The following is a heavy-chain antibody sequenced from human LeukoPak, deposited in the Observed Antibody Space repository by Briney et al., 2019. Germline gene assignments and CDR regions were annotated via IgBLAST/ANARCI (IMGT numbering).Heavy chain of an antibody. Sequence: SETLSLTCTVSGGSLNGYYWSWIRQPLGKGLEWIGFIYHSGSVNHNPSLKSRATISVDTSKHQVSLKLTSVTAADTAVYYCARHPRIAVPPFYYYYMDVWGKGTTVTVSS. CDR2: IYHSGSV. V-gene: IGHV4-59*08. CDR1: GGSLNGYY. D-gene: IGHD6-6*01. CDR3: ARHPRIAVPPFYYYYMDV. J-gene: IGHJ6*03.